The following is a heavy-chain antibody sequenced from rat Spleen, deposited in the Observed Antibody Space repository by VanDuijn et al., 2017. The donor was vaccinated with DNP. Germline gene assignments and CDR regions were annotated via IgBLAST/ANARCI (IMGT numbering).Heavy chain of an antibody. CDR3: ARDWKGMMPGMDA. J-gene: IGHJ4*01. CDR2: ITYDGGGT. Sequence: EAQLVESGGGLVQPGRSLKLSCAASGFTFSDYAMAWVRQAPKKGLEWVAYITYDGGGTYYRDSVKGRFTISRDNAKNTQYLQMNSLRSEDTATYYCARDWKGMMPGMDAWGQGTSVTVSS. D-gene: IGHD1-12*01. CDR1: GFTFSDYA. V-gene: IGHV5-17*01.